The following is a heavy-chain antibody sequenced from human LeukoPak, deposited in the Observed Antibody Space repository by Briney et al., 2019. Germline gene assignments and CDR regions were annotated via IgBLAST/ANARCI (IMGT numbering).Heavy chain of an antibody. J-gene: IGHJ4*02. CDR1: VYTFTDYY. V-gene: IGHV1-2*02. Sequence: ASVTDSFMSSVYTFTDYYIHWVRQPPGQGLGWMGWINPKSGGTTYAQKVQGRVTVTTDTSISTAYMDLTGLKSDDTAVYYCARGGGSSGYPDYWGQGTLVTVSS. D-gene: IGHD3-22*01. CDR2: INPKSGGT. CDR3: ARGGGSSGYPDY.